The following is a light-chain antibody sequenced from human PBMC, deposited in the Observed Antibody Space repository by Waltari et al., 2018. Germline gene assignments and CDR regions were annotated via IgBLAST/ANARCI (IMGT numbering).Light chain of an antibody. CDR2: YND. Sequence: QSVLTQPHSMSGTPGQRVIISCSGSDSNVGPHTVHWFQQLPGTAPRLLIYYNDQRPSGVPDRCSASKSGTSASLVINGLQSDDEADYYCAAWDASLKGFWVFGGGTKVTVL. CDR3: AAWDASLKGFWV. CDR1: DSNVGPHT. V-gene: IGLV1-44*01. J-gene: IGLJ3*02.